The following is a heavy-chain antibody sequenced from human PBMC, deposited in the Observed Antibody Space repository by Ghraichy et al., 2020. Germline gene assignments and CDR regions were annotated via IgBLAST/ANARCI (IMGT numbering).Heavy chain of an antibody. CDR1: GFTFSTYA. J-gene: IGHJ4*02. D-gene: IGHD5-24*01. V-gene: IGHV3-23*01. Sequence: GSLRLSCVASGFTFSTYAMNWVRQALGKGLEWVSGISASGGTTYYADSVKGRFTISRDNSKSTLYLQMSSLRAEDTAVYYCARASDGYNLVSFDSWGQGTLVTVSS. CDR2: ISASGGTT. CDR3: ARASDGYNLVSFDS.